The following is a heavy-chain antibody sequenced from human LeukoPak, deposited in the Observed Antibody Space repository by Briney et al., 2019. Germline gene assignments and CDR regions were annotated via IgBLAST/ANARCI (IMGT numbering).Heavy chain of an antibody. Sequence: GGSLRLSCAASGFTVSTNYMSWVRQAPGKGLEWVSEIYSGGSTYYAASVKGRFSISRDTSKNTVYLQMNSLRAEDTAVYYCARDATRRDPWKSWFDPWGQGTLVTVSS. CDR1: GFTVSTNY. D-gene: IGHD1-1*01. J-gene: IGHJ5*02. CDR2: IYSGGST. V-gene: IGHV3-53*01. CDR3: ARDATRRDPWKSWFDP.